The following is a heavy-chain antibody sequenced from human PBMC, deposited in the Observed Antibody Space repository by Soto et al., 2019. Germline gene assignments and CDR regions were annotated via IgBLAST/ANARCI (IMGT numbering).Heavy chain of an antibody. Sequence: SETLSLTCAVYGGSVNGYYCNWSRQPPGKGLEWIGEINHTGGTHYNPSLKSRVTMSVDTSKNQFSLRLSSVTAADTAIYYCATRITVFGLLIPPFDPWGQGTQVTVS. V-gene: IGHV4-34*01. J-gene: IGHJ5*02. CDR3: ATRITVFGLLIPPFDP. CDR1: GGSVNGYY. CDR2: INHTGGT. D-gene: IGHD3-3*01.